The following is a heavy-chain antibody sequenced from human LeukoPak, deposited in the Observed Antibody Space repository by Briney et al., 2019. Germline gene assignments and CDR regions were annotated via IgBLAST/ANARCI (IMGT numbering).Heavy chain of an antibody. V-gene: IGHV3-7*05. CDR2: IKLDGSKK. D-gene: IGHD4-11*01. J-gene: IGHJ6*02. CDR3: ATGGTTVTTSGMDV. Sequence: PGGSLRLSCAASGFSFRNYWMSWVRQAPGKGLEWVANIKLDGSKKYYVDSVKGRFTIARDNAKNSLYLQMNSLRVEDTALYYCATGGTTVTTSGMDVWGQGTTVTVSS. CDR1: GFSFRNYW.